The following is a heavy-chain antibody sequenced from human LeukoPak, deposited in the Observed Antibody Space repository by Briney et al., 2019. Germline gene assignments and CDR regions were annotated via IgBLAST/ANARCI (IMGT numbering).Heavy chain of an antibody. CDR1: GYSFINYW. Sequence: GASLQISCKGAGYSFINYWIGWVRQMPGKGLEWMGIIYPGDSDTRYSPSFQGQVTISADKSISTAYLQWSSLKASDTAMYYCARRRDLYSGSYYPFDYWGQGTLVTVSS. V-gene: IGHV5-51*01. D-gene: IGHD1-26*01. CDR2: IYPGDSDT. CDR3: ARRRDLYSGSYYPFDY. J-gene: IGHJ4*02.